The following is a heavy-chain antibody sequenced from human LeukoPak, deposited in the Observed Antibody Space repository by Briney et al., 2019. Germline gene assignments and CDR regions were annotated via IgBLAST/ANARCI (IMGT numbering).Heavy chain of an antibody. Sequence: PGGSLRLSCAASGFTFSSYAMSWVRRAPGKGLEWVSAISGSGGSTYYADSVKGRFTISRDSSKNTLYLQMNSLRAEDTAVYYCAKWSTATGRNYFDYWGQGTLVTVSS. V-gene: IGHV3-23*01. D-gene: IGHD5-18*01. J-gene: IGHJ4*02. CDR1: GFTFSSYA. CDR3: AKWSTATGRNYFDY. CDR2: ISGSGGST.